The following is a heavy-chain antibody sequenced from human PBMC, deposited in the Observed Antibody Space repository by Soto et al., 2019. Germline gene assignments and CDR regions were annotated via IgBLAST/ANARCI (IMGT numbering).Heavy chain of an antibody. CDR3: XXXXGSHFDY. CDR1: GFTFNSHG. V-gene: IGHV3-33*01. D-gene: IGHD1-26*01. J-gene: IGHJ4*02. Sequence: QVQLVESGGGVVQPGRSLRLSCAASGFTFNSHGMHWGRQAPGKGLEWVAVIWYDGSKKYYADPVKGRFTISRDNSKXXXXXXXXXXXXXXXXXXXXXXXXGSHFDYWGQGTLVTVSS. CDR2: IWYDGSKK.